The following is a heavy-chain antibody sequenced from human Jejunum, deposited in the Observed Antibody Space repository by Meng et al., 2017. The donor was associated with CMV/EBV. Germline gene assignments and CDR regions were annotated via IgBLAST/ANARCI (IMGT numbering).Heavy chain of an antibody. Sequence: QLQGAGPGLGKPSETLSLTCSVSGGSMISYYWSWIRQPAGKGLEWIGHIYTSGSTNYSPSLKSRVTMSLDTAKNQFSLKVSSVTAADTAVYYCARLSKDGWSTFDYWGQGTLVTVSS. D-gene: IGHD6-19*01. V-gene: IGHV4-4*07. J-gene: IGHJ4*02. CDR2: IYTSGST. CDR3: ARLSKDGWSTFDY. CDR1: GGSMISYY.